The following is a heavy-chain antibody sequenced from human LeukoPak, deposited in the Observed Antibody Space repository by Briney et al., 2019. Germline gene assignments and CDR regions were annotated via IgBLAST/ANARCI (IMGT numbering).Heavy chain of an antibody. J-gene: IGHJ4*02. Sequence: GGSLRLSCAASGFTFSSYSMNWVRQAPGRGLEWVGIMSNSGENTFYGEAVKGRFTISRDNSQNTLYLQMNSLRAEDTAVYYCASYSSLDYWGQGTLVTVSS. V-gene: IGHV3-30*03. CDR3: ASYSSLDY. D-gene: IGHD6-19*01. CDR2: MSNSGENT. CDR1: GFTFSSYS.